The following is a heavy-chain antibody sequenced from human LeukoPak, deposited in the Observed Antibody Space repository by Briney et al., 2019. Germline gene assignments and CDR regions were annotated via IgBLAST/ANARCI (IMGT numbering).Heavy chain of an antibody. CDR1: GYTFTSYA. CDR3: ARDGGISGDYMDV. V-gene: IGHV1-3*03. J-gene: IGHJ6*03. Sequence: GASVKVSCKASGYTFTSYAMHWVRQAPGQRLEWMGWINAGNGNTKYSQEFQGRVTITRDTSASTAYMELSSLRSDDMAVYYCARDGGISGDYMDVWGKGTTVTVSS. D-gene: IGHD2-15*01. CDR2: INAGNGNT.